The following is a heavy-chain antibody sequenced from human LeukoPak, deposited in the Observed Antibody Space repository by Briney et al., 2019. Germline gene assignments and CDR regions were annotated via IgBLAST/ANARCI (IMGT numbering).Heavy chain of an antibody. J-gene: IGHJ3*02. D-gene: IGHD6-13*01. CDR2: IYTSGST. CDR1: GGSISSYY. V-gene: IGHV4-4*07. CDR3: ARRLSSSNWGYAFDI. Sequence: SETLSLTCTVSGGSISSYYWSWIRQPAGKGLEWIGRIYTSGSTNYNPSLKSRVTMSVDTSKNQFSLKLSSVTAADTAVYYCARRLSSSNWGYAFDIWGQGTMVTVSS.